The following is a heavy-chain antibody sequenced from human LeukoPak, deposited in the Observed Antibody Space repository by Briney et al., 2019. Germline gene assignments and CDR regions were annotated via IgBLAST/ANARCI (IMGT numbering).Heavy chain of an antibody. Sequence: GGSLRLSCAASGFTFSSYWMSWVRQAPGKGLEWVANIKQDGSEKYYVDSVKGRFTISRDNAKNSLYLQMNSLRAEDTAVYFCAREDGYCSGGNCYSYFDSWGQGTLVTVSA. J-gene: IGHJ4*02. CDR2: IKQDGSEK. V-gene: IGHV3-7*01. CDR3: AREDGYCSGGNCYSYFDS. D-gene: IGHD2-15*01. CDR1: GFTFSSYW.